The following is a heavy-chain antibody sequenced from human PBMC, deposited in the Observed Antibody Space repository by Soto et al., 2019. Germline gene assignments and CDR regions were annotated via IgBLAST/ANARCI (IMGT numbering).Heavy chain of an antibody. CDR3: ARHSLLGGSGSYYFDY. CDR2: IYYSGRT. V-gene: IGHV4-39*01. J-gene: IGHJ4*02. Sequence: SETLSLTCTVSGGSISSSSYYWGWIRQPPGKGLEWIGSIYYSGRTYYNPHLKSRVTISVDTPKNQFSLKLSSVTAADTAVDYCARHSLLGGSGSYYFDYWGQGTLVTVSS. D-gene: IGHD3-10*01. CDR1: GGSISSSSYY.